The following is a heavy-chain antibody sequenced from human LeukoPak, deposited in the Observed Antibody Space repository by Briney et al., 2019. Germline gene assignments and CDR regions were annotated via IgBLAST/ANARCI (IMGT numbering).Heavy chain of an antibody. CDR1: GFTFDDYA. V-gene: IGHV3-9*01. CDR3: AKGEKGAAPPANGDY. D-gene: IGHD6-6*01. CDR2: ISWNSGSI. Sequence: PGGSLRLSCAASGFTFDDYAMHWVRQAPGKGLEWVSGISWNSGSIGYADSVKGRFTISRDNAKNSLYLQMNSLRAEDTALYYCAKGEKGAAPPANGDYWGQGTLVTVSS. J-gene: IGHJ4*02.